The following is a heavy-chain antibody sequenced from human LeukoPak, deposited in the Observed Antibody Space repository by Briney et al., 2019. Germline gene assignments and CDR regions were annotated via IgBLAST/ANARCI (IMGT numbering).Heavy chain of an antibody. D-gene: IGHD5-24*01. CDR2: IIPIFGTA. CDR1: GGTFSSYA. J-gene: IGHJ4*02. Sequence: SVKVSCKASGGTFSSYAISWVRQAPGQGLEWMGGIIPIFGTANYAQKFQGRVTITTDESTSTAYMELSSLRSEDTAVYYCARARGDGYNLIDYWGQGTLVTVSS. V-gene: IGHV1-69*05. CDR3: ARARGDGYNLIDY.